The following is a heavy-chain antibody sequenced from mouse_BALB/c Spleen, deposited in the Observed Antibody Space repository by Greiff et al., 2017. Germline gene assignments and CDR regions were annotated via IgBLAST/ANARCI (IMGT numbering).Heavy chain of an antibody. V-gene: IGHV14-3*02. CDR2: IDPANGNT. CDR3: ARGDYEAWFAY. D-gene: IGHD2-4*01. Sequence: VQLKQSGAELVKPGASVKLSCTASGFNIKDTYMHWVKQRPEQGLEWIGRIDPANGNTKYDPKFQGKATITADTSSNTAYLQLSSLTSEDTAVYYCARGDYEAWFAYWGQGTLVTVSA. CDR1: GFNIKDTY. J-gene: IGHJ3*01.